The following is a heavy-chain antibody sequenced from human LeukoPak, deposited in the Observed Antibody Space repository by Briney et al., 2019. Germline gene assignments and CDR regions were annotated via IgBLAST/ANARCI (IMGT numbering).Heavy chain of an antibody. D-gene: IGHD6-19*01. V-gene: IGHV5-51*01. CDR2: IYPGDSDT. CDR1: GYSFTSYW. Sequence: GGSLRLSCKGSGYSFTSYWIGWARQMPGKGLEWMGIIYPGDSDTRYSPSSQGQVTISADKSISTAYLQWSSLKASDTAMYYCARQNSSGSSWYYGMDVWGQGTTVTVSS. CDR3: ARQNSSGSSWYYGMDV. J-gene: IGHJ6*02.